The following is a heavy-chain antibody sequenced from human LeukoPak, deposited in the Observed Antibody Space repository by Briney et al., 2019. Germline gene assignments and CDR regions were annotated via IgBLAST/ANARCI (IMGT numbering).Heavy chain of an antibody. J-gene: IGHJ6*03. CDR2: IYTNGGT. CDR1: GGSISSGSYY. CDR3: AREANYFYYYIDV. V-gene: IGHV4-61*02. Sequence: SETLSLTCTVSGGSISSGSYYWSWIRQPAGKGLEWIGRIYTNGGTNYNSSLKSRVTISVDTSKNQFSLDLSSVTAADTAVYYCAREANYFYYYIDVWGKGTTVTVSS.